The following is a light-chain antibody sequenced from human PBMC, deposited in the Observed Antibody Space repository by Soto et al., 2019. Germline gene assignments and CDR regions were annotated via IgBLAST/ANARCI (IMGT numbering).Light chain of an antibody. CDR1: QSVLYSSNNKNY. V-gene: IGKV4-1*01. Sequence: DSVMTQSPDSLAVSLGERATINCKSSQSVLYSSNNKNYLAWYQQKPGQPPKLLIYWASTRESGVPDRFSGSGSGTDFTLTISRLQAEDVAVYYCQQYYSTPPTFGQGTRLEIK. CDR3: QQYYSTPPT. J-gene: IGKJ5*01. CDR2: WAS.